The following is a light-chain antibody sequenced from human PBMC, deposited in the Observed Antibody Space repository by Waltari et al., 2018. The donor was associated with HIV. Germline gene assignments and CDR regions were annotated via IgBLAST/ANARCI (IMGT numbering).Light chain of an antibody. V-gene: IGLV2-23*02. CDR2: EVK. J-gene: IGLJ3*02. Sequence: HSALTQPASVSGSPGQSITISCTGTSRTVGTYNLVSWYQQHPGKAPKLLIYEVKRRPSGLSDRFSGSKSGNTASLTVSGLQAEDEAIYYCCSYAGSDTLVFGGGTSLTIL. CDR3: CSYAGSDTLV. CDR1: SRTVGTYNL.